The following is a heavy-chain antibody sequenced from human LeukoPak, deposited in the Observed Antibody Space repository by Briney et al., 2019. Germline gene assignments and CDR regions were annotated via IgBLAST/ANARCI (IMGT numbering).Heavy chain of an antibody. CDR2: IYPGDSDT. CDR1: GYSFTSYW. J-gene: IGHJ4*02. D-gene: IGHD2-15*01. Sequence: GESLKISCQTSGYSFTSYWIGWVRQMPGKGLEWMGFIYPGDSDTRYSPSFQGQVTIPADKSISSAYLQWSSLKASDTGIYYCARHSRVSGLTGYWGQGTLVTVSS. V-gene: IGHV5-51*01. CDR3: ARHSRVSGLTGY.